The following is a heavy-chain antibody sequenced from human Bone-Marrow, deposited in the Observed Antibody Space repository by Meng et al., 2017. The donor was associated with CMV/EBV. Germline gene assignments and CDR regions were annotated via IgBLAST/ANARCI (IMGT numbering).Heavy chain of an antibody. CDR2: IIPIFGTA. CDR1: AGTFSSYA. Sequence: SVKLSSKASAGTFSSYAISWVRQAPGQGLEWMGGIIPIFGTANYAQKFQGRVTITTDEYTSTANMELSSQKSEDTAVYYWARLTGATGAFDIWGQGTMVTVSS. D-gene: IGHD1-1*01. CDR3: ARLTGATGAFDI. V-gene: IGHV1-69*05. J-gene: IGHJ3*02.